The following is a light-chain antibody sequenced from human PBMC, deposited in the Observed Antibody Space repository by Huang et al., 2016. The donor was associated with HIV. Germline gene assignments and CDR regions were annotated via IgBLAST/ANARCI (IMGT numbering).Light chain of an antibody. CDR2: GAS. V-gene: IGKV3-15*01. J-gene: IGKJ2*01. CDR3: QHYNNWPYT. CDR1: QSVSSN. Sequence: EIVMTQSPVTLSVSPGVRATLSCRASQSVSSNLAWYQQKPGQAPRLLIYGASTRATGIPARFSGSGSGTEFTLTISSLQSEDFALYYCQHYNNWPYTFGQGTKLEIK.